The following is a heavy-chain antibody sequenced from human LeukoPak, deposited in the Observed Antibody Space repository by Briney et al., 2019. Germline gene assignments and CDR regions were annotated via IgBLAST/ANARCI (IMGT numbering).Heavy chain of an antibody. J-gene: IGHJ4*02. Sequence: GGSLRLSCAGSGFTFSIYAMNWVRQAPGKGLEWLSSISASSSNIDYADSIKGRFTISRDNAKKSLYLHMNSLRAEDTAIYYCTRDSYCSSTTCYRGHFDSWGQGTLSPSPQ. V-gene: IGHV3-21*01. CDR3: TRDSYCSSTTCYRGHFDS. CDR1: GFTFSIYA. CDR2: ISASSSNI. D-gene: IGHD2-2*01.